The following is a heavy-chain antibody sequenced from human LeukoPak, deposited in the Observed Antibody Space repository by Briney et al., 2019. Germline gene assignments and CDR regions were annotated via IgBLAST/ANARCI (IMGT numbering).Heavy chain of an antibody. J-gene: IGHJ6*03. D-gene: IGHD6-13*01. V-gene: IGHV4-61*02. CDR3: ARLSRSRYYMDV. Sequence: SQTLSLTCTVSGNSISSGDYYWSWIRQPAGKGLEWIGRIYTSGSTNYNPSLKSRVTISADTSKNQFSLKLSSVTAADTAVYYCARLSRSRYYMDVWGKGTTVTISS. CDR1: GNSISSGDYY. CDR2: IYTSGST.